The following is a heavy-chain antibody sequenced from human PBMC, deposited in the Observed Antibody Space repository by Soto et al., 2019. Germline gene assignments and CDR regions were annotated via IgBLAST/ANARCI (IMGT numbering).Heavy chain of an antibody. J-gene: IGHJ6*02. CDR1: GGSISSGGYY. CDR2: IYYSGST. CDR3: ARDVTMVRGVIGSRMDV. Sequence: SETLSLTCTVSGGSISSGGYYWSWIRQHPGKGLEWIGYIYYSGSTYYNPSLKSRVTISVDTSKNQFSLKLSSVTAADTAVYYCARDVTMVRGVIGSRMDVWGQGTKVTVSS. D-gene: IGHD3-10*01. V-gene: IGHV4-31*03.